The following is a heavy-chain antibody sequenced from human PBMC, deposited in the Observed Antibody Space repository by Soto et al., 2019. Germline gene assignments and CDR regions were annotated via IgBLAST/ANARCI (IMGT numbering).Heavy chain of an antibody. Sequence: GGSLRLSCAASGFTFSSYSMNWVRQAPGKGLEWVSSISSSSSYIYYADSVKGRFTISRDNAKNSLYLQMNSLRAEDTAVYYCARDLFPHSEHYYYYMDVRGKGTTVTVSS. CDR3: ARDLFPHSEHYYYYMDV. D-gene: IGHD2-15*01. CDR2: ISSSSSYI. V-gene: IGHV3-21*01. J-gene: IGHJ6*03. CDR1: GFTFSSYS.